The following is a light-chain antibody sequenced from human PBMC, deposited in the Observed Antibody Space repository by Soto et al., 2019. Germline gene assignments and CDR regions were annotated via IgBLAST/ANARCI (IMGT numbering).Light chain of an antibody. CDR2: DVS. CDR1: SSDVGGYNY. Sequence: QSALTQPASVSRSPGQSIPISCTGTSSDVGGYNYVSWYQQHPGKAPKLMIYDVSNRPSGVSNRFSGSKSGNTASLTISGLQAEDEADYYCSSYTSSSVVFGGGTKLTVL. J-gene: IGLJ2*01. V-gene: IGLV2-14*01. CDR3: SSYTSSSVV.